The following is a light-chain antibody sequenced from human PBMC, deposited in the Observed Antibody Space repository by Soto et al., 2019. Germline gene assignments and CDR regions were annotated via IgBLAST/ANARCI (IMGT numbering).Light chain of an antibody. CDR1: SSDVGGYNY. Sequence: QSALTQPASVSGSPGQSITISCTGTSSDVGGYNYVSWYQQHPGKAPKLLIFEVINRSSGVSNRFSGSKSGKTASLTISGLQAEDEADYYCSSYRSSTTPYLFGTGTKLTVL. CDR3: SSYRSSTTPYL. CDR2: EVI. J-gene: IGLJ1*01. V-gene: IGLV2-14*01.